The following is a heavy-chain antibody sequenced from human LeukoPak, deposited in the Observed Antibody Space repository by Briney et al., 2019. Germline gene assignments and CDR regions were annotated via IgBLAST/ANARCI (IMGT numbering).Heavy chain of an antibody. CDR2: IYHSGST. CDR1: GYSISSGYY. D-gene: IGHD3-10*01. V-gene: IGHV4-38-2*02. Sequence: SETLSLTCTVSGYSISSGYYWGWIRQPPGKGLEWVGIIYHSGSTYYNPSLKSRAAISVNTSKHQFSLKLSSVTAADTAIYYCARAHYASGSPIDYWGQGTLVTVSS. CDR3: ARAHYASGSPIDY. J-gene: IGHJ4*02.